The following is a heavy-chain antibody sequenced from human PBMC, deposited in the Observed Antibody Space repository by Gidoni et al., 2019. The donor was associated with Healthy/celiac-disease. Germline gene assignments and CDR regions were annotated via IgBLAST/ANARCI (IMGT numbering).Heavy chain of an antibody. CDR1: GYTFTSYG. Sequence: QVQLVPAGAEVKKPGACVKGSCRDSGYTFTSYGSGWVRQAPGQGLEWMGWISAYNGNTNYAQKLQGRVTMTTDTSPSTAYMELRSLRSDDTAVYYCARAYGSGSYAYWGQGTLVTVSS. J-gene: IGHJ4*02. V-gene: IGHV1-18*01. CDR3: ARAYGSGSYAY. CDR2: ISAYNGNT. D-gene: IGHD3-10*01.